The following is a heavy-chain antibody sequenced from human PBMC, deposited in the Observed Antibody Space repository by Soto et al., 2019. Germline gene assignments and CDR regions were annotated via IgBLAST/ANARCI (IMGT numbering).Heavy chain of an antibody. V-gene: IGHV3-30*18. J-gene: IGHJ4*02. CDR2: ISSDGSNK. CDR3: AKDRSGGSYYLFDY. CDR1: GFIFSNYG. Sequence: QVQLVESGGGVVQPGRSLRLSCAASGFIFSNYGVHWVRQTPGKGLEWVAVISSDGSNKYYADSVKGRFTISRDNSKYTLYLQMNSLRPEDTAMYYCAKDRSGGSYYLFDYWGQGTLVTVS. D-gene: IGHD1-26*01.